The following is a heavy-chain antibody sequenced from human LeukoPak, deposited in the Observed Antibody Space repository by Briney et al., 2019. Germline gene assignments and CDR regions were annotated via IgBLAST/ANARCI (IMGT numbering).Heavy chain of an antibody. CDR2: INWNGGST. CDR1: GFTFDDYG. D-gene: IGHD6-13*01. J-gene: IGHJ3*02. V-gene: IGHV3-20*01. CDR3: ARALYSSSWFGDAFDI. Sequence: PGGSLRLSRAASGFTFDDYGMSWVRQAPGKGLEWVSGINWNGGSTGYADSVKGRFTISRDNAKNSLYLQMNSLRAEDTALYHCARALYSSSWFGDAFDIWGQGTMVTVSS.